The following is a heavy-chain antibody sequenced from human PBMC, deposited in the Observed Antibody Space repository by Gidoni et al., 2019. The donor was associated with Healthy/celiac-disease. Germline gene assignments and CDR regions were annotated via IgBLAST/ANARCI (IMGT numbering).Heavy chain of an antibody. CDR1: GSTFTSYD. V-gene: IGHV1-8*01. D-gene: IGHD6-13*01. Sequence: QVQLVQSGAEVKKPGASVKVSCKASGSTFTSYDINCVRQYTGQGLEWMGWMNPNSGNTGYAQKFQGRVTMTRNTSISTAYMELSSLRSEDTAVYYCARGSSPNPVYYYMDVWGKGTTVTVSS. CDR2: MNPNSGNT. J-gene: IGHJ6*03. CDR3: ARGSSPNPVYYYMDV.